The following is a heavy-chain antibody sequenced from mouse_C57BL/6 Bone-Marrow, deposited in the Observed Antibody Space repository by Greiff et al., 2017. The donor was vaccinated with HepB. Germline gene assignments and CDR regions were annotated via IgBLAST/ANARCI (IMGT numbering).Heavy chain of an antibody. J-gene: IGHJ4*01. V-gene: IGHV1-5*01. Sequence: VHVKQSGTVLARPGASVKMSCKTSGYTFTSYWMHWVKQRPGQGLEWIGAIYPGNSDTSYNQKFKGKAKLTADTSASTAYMELSSLTNEDSAVYYCTRGAMDYWGQGTSVTVSS. CDR1: GYTFTSYW. CDR2: IYPGNSDT. CDR3: TRGAMDY.